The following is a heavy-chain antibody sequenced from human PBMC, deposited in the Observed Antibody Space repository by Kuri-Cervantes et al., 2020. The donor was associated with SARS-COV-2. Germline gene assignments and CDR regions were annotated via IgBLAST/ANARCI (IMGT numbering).Heavy chain of an antibody. CDR2: IYYSGST. CDR1: DGPISSYY. Sequence: LRPSCTVLDGPISSYYWSWIRQPPGKGLEWIGYIYYSGSTNYNPSLKSRVTISVDTSKNQFSLKLSSVTAADTAVYYCAREGVRYYDSSGYYYDYYYGMDVWGQGTTVTVSS. V-gene: IGHV4-59*01. D-gene: IGHD3-22*01. CDR3: AREGVRYYDSSGYYYDYYYGMDV. J-gene: IGHJ6*02.